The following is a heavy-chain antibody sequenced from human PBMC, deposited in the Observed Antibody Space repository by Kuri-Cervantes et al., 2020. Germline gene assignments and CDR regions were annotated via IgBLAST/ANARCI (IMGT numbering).Heavy chain of an antibody. J-gene: IGHJ4*02. CDR2: IYSGGST. V-gene: IGHV3-66*02. Sequence: GGSLRLSCAASGFTVSNNYMSWIRPAPGKGLEWVSVIYSGGSTYYADSVKGRFTISRDNSKNTLYLQMINLRAEDTAVYYCARDRRITAAADYYFDYWGQGTLVTVSS. D-gene: IGHD6-13*01. CDR1: GFTVSNNY. CDR3: ARDRRITAAADYYFDY.